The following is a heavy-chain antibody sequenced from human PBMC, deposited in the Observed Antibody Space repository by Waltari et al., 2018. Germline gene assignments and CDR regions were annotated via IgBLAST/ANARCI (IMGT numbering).Heavy chain of an antibody. CDR1: GYRFTDYY. J-gene: IGHJ3*01. CDR2: VDPEDGET. CDR3: VTALGDRSSASRPFDV. V-gene: IGHV1-69-2*01. D-gene: IGHD3-10*01. Sequence: EVQLLQSATELTTPGSTVKISCLVSGYRFTDYYIHWVQQAPGKGPQWMGLVDPEDGETIYAERFQGRVTITADTSTETAFMELSSLTSDDTAVYYCVTALGDRSSASRPFDVWGLGTLITVSS.